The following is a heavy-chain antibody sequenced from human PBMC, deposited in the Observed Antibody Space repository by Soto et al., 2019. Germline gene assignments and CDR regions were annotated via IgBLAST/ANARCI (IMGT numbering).Heavy chain of an antibody. CDR2: MSWNRGSI. CDR1: GFTFDDYA. J-gene: IGHJ4*02. Sequence: VQLVESGGGLVQPGRSLRLSCVASGFTFDDYAMHWVRQAPGKGLEWVSGMSWNRGSIVYADSVKGRFTISRDNAKNSLYPQMNRRRPEDSALYYCAKDISLGELSAPDHWGQGTLVTVSS. D-gene: IGHD3-16*02. V-gene: IGHV3-9*01. CDR3: AKDISLGELSAPDH.